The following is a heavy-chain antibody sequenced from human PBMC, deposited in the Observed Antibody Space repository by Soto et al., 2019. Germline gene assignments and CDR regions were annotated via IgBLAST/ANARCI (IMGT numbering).Heavy chain of an antibody. CDR3: ASRGLLTGFH. Sequence: SVTLSLTCIVSGDSSSSHYWSWIRQPPGKGMECIGYVYYSGSTVYHPSLESRVTISLDTSNTHLSLNLTSVTAADTSIYYCASRGLLTGFHWSQGTLVTVSS. CDR2: VYYSGST. J-gene: IGHJ4*02. D-gene: IGHD3-9*01. CDR1: GDSSSSHY. V-gene: IGHV4-59*11.